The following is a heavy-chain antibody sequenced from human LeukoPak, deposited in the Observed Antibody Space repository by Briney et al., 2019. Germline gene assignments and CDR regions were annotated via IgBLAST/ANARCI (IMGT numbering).Heavy chain of an antibody. CDR3: ARASHVDTARVGY. CDR1: GFTFSSYS. Sequence: PGGSLRLSCAASGFTFSSYSMNWVRQAPGKGLEWVSSISSSSSYIYYADSVKGRFTISRDNAKNSLYLQMSSLRAEDTAVYYCARASHVDTARVGYWGQGTLVTVSS. V-gene: IGHV3-21*01. D-gene: IGHD5-18*01. J-gene: IGHJ4*02. CDR2: ISSSSSYI.